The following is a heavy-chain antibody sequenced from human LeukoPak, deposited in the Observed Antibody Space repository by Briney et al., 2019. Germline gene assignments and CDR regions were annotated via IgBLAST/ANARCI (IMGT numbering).Heavy chain of an antibody. CDR3: ARETPRGGRYYFDY. Sequence: GGSLRLSCAASGFTFSGYWMHWVRQAPGKGLVWVSRTNPDGSTTTYADSVKGRFTISRDNAKNTLYLQMNSLRAEDTSLYYCARETPRGGRYYFDYWGQGALVTVSS. D-gene: IGHD3-10*01. CDR1: GFTFSGYW. J-gene: IGHJ4*02. CDR2: TNPDGSTT. V-gene: IGHV3-74*03.